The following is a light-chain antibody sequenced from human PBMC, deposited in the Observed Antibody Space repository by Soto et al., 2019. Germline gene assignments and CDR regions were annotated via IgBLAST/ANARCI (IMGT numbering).Light chain of an antibody. CDR3: CSYAGSVI. CDR2: DVS. Sequence: QSALTQPRAVSGSPGQSVTISCTGTSSDVGGYNDVSWYQQYPGKAPKLMIYDVSKRPSGVPDRFSGSKSGNTASLTVSGLQADDEAEYYCCSYAGSVIFGGGTKLTVL. V-gene: IGLV2-11*01. J-gene: IGLJ2*01. CDR1: SSDVGGYND.